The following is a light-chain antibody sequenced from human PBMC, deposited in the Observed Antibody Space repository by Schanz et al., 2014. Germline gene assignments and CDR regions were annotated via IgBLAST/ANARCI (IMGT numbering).Light chain of an antibody. CDR1: SSDVGGYNY. V-gene: IGLV2-14*01. CDR2: DVN. CDR3: SSHSLTSILV. Sequence: QSALTQPASVSASPGQSITISCTGTSSDVGGYNYVSWYQQYPGKAPKLIIYDVNNRPSGVSNRFSGSKSGNTASLTISGLQAEDEADYYCSSHSLTSILVFGGGTKLTVL. J-gene: IGLJ2*01.